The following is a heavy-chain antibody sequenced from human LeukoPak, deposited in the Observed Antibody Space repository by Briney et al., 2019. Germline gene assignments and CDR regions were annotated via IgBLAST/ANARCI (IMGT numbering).Heavy chain of an antibody. V-gene: IGHV3-23*01. CDR3: AKDISGWSQGYFDY. J-gene: IGHJ4*02. D-gene: IGHD6-19*01. CDR2: ITDSGGST. CDR1: GFTFSSYA. Sequence: GGSLRLSCAASGFTFSSYAMSWVRQAPGKGLEWVSAITDSGGSTYYADSVKGRFTISRDNSRNTLYLQMNSLRAEDTAVYYCAKDISGWSQGYFDYWGQGALVTVSS.